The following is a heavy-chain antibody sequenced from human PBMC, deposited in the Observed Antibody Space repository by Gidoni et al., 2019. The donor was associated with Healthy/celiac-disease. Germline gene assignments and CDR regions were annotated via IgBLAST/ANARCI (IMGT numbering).Heavy chain of an antibody. CDR3: ASDDSSGYLQVGY. D-gene: IGHD3-22*01. CDR2: IIPIFGTA. V-gene: IGHV1-69*01. J-gene: IGHJ4*02. Sequence: WMGGIIPIFGTANYAQKFQGRVTITADESTRTAYMELSSLRSEDTAVYYCASDDSSGYLQVGYWGQGTLVTVSS.